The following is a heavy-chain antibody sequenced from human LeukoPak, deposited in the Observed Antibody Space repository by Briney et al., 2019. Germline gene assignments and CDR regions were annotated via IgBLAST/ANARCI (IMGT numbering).Heavy chain of an antibody. J-gene: IGHJ5*02. V-gene: IGHV1-18*01. CDR1: GYTFPSYG. D-gene: IGHD3-10*01. Sequence: GASVKVSCQASGYTFPSYGISWVRQAPGQGLEWMGWISAYNGKTNYAQKLQGRVTMTTDTSKSTAYMELRSLRSDDTAVYYCARSGGPAREFNWFDPWGQGTLVTVSS. CDR2: ISAYNGKT. CDR3: ARSGGPAREFNWFDP.